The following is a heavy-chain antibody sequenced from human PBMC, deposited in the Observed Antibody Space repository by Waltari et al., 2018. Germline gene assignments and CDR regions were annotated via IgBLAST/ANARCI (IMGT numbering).Heavy chain of an antibody. J-gene: IGHJ4*02. CDR2: LTGRGAST. CDR3: AKTMYNYASGYYSFDY. D-gene: IGHD3-22*01. Sequence: EVQLVESGGGLVQPGGSLRLSCAASGFTFRTYAMRWVRQAPWKGLDWVSALTGRGASTYYAESVRGRFTSSRDNSKNTLYLQMDSLGADDTAIYYCAKTMYNYASGYYSFDYWGQGTLVTVSS. CDR1: GFTFRTYA. V-gene: IGHV3-23*04.